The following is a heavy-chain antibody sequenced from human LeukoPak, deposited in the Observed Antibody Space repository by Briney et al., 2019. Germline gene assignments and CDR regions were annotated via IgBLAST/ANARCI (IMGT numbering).Heavy chain of an antibody. CDR2: IWYDGSNK. Sequence: GGSLRLSGAASGFTFSSYVMHWVRQAPGKGLEWVAVIWYDGSNKYYADSVKDRFTISRDNSKNTLYLQMNSLRAEDTAVYYCARDRDIVVVPAARAWGGFDPWGQGTLVTVSS. CDR3: ARDRDIVVVPAARAWGGFDP. D-gene: IGHD2-2*01. CDR1: GFTFSSYV. J-gene: IGHJ5*02. V-gene: IGHV3-33*01.